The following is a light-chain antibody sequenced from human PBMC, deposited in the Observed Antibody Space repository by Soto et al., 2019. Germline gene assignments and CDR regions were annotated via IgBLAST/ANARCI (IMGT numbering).Light chain of an antibody. CDR1: QSIGSW. J-gene: IGKJ4*01. CDR3: QQYDSYPLT. V-gene: IGKV1-5*03. CDR2: KAS. Sequence: DIQMTQSPSTLSASVGDRVTITCRASQSIGSWLAWHQQEPGKAPKLLIYKASSLESGVPSGFSGSGSGTEFTLSISSLQPDDSATYYCQQYDSYPLTFGGGTKVDIK.